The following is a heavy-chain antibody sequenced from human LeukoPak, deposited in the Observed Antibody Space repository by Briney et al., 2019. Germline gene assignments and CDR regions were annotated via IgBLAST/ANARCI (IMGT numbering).Heavy chain of an antibody. Sequence: SETLSLTCTVSGGSISSSSYYWGWIRQPPGKGLEWIGSIYYSGSTYYNPSLKSRVTISVDTSKNQSSLKLSSVTAADTAVYYCATRFRGSNYPDYWGQGTLVTVSS. CDR3: ATRFRGSNYPDY. CDR1: GGSISSSSYY. V-gene: IGHV4-39*01. D-gene: IGHD3-10*01. CDR2: IYYSGST. J-gene: IGHJ4*02.